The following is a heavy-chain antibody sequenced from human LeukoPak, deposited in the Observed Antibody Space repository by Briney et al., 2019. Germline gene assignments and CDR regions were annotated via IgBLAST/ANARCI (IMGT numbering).Heavy chain of an antibody. D-gene: IGHD4-11*01. CDR1: GVSFSGYY. V-gene: IGHV4-34*01. CDR3: ARQEIVFWTTVTYYFDY. CDR2: INHSGST. Sequence: SETLSFTCAVYGVSFSGYYWSWIRQPPGKGLEWIGEINHSGSTNYNPSLKSRVTISVDTSKNQFSLKLSSVTAADTAVYYCARQEIVFWTTVTYYFDYWGQGTLVTVSS. J-gene: IGHJ4*02.